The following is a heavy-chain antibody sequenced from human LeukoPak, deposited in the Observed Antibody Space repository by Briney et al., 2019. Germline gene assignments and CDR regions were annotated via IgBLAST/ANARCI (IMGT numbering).Heavy chain of an antibody. CDR3: AKDASGSYWYYFDY. CDR1: GFTFNTYA. Sequence: GGSLSLSCAASGFTFNTYAMSWVRQAPGKGLEWDSGISGTGDSTYYADSVKGRFTISRDDSKNTLYLQMKSLTAEDTAVYYCAKDASGSYWYYFDYWGQGTLVTVSS. CDR2: ISGTGDST. D-gene: IGHD1-26*01. J-gene: IGHJ4*02. V-gene: IGHV3-23*01.